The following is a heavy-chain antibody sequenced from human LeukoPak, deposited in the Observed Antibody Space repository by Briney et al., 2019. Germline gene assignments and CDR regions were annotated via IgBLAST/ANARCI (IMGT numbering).Heavy chain of an antibody. Sequence: KPSETLSLTCTVSGGSISSSGYYWGWIRQPPGKGLEWIGSISSGGSTHYIPSLKSRVTISVDTSKNQFSLKLSSVTAADTAVYCCAGHHPRNTVDFWGQGTLVTVSS. CDR2: ISSGGST. V-gene: IGHV4-39*01. J-gene: IGHJ4*02. CDR3: AGHHPRNTVDF. D-gene: IGHD2/OR15-2a*01. CDR1: GGSISSSGYY.